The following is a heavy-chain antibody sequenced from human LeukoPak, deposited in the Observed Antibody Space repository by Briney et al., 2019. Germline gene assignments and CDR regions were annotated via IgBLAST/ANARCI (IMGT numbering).Heavy chain of an antibody. CDR1: GYSISSGYY. D-gene: IGHD6-19*01. J-gene: IGHJ5*02. CDR3: ARPTSGWFWFDP. Sequence: SETLSLTCTVSGYSISSGYYWGWIRQPPGKGLEWIGSIYHSGSTYSSPSLKSRVTISVDTSRNQFSLKLTSVTAADTAVYYCARPTSGWFWFDPWGQGTLVTVSS. CDR2: IYHSGST. V-gene: IGHV4-38-2*02.